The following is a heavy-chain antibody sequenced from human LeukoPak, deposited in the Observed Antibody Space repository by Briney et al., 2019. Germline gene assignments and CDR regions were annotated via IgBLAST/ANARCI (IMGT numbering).Heavy chain of an antibody. V-gene: IGHV3-30-3*01. CDR1: GFTFSSYT. D-gene: IGHD6-6*01. CDR3: ARAGIAALDY. Sequence: GGSLRLSRAASGFTFSSYTMHWVRQAPGKGLEWVAFISYDGSNKYYADSVKGRFTISRDNSKNTLYLQMNSLRAEDTAVYYCARAGIAALDYWGQGTLVTVSS. CDR2: ISYDGSNK. J-gene: IGHJ4*02.